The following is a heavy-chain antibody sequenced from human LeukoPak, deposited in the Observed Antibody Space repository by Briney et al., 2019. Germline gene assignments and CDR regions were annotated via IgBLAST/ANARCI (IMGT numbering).Heavy chain of an antibody. CDR3: ATWAFYHNLDV. Sequence: PGGSLRLSCAASGFTIGPYAMYWVRQGPGRGLEWVSVIKADGSGTFYADSVRGRFTTARDNSKNALYLQMNSLTSEDTALYYCATWAFYHNLDVWGQGTTLSV. J-gene: IGHJ6*02. V-gene: IGHV3-43*02. CDR1: GFTIGPYA. CDR2: IKADGSGT. D-gene: IGHD2/OR15-2a*01.